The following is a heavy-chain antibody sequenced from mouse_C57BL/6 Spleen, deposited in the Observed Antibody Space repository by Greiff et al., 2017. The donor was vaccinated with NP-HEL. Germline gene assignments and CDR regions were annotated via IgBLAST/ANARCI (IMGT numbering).Heavy chain of an antibody. CDR1: GFTFSSYA. CDR3: TREATTVVRYLDV. D-gene: IGHD1-1*01. CDR2: ISSGGDYI. V-gene: IGHV5-9-1*02. Sequence: EVKLVESGEGLVKPGGSLKLSCAASGFTFSSYAMSWVRQTPEKRLEWVAYISSGGDYIYYADTVKGRFTISRDNARNTLYLQMSSLKSEDTAMYYCTREATTVVRYLDVWGTGTTVTVSS. J-gene: IGHJ1*03.